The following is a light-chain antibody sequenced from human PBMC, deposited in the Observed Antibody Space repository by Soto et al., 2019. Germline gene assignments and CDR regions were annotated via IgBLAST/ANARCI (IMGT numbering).Light chain of an antibody. V-gene: IGKV1-6*01. Sequence: AIQMTQSPSSLSSSVGDRVTITCRASQDIRTELGWYQQKPGKAPKLLIYATSSLQGGVPSRFSGSGSGTDFTLTTSSLQPEDFATYYCLQDYSYPRTFGQGTKVEIK. J-gene: IGKJ1*01. CDR3: LQDYSYPRT. CDR2: ATS. CDR1: QDIRTE.